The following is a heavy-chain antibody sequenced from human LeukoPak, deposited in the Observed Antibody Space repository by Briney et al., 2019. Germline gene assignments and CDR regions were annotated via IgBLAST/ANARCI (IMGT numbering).Heavy chain of an antibody. D-gene: IGHD3-10*01. V-gene: IGHV4-59*01. CDR1: GDSLTNYY. J-gene: IGHJ4*02. CDR2: IFDNGST. Sequence: SETLSLTCTVSGDSLTNYYWSWIRLPPGKELEWVASIFDNGSTNDNRSLKSRVTISLDTSNNQFSLKVNSVTAADTAVYYCARGGYGSAFDFWGQGTLVTVSS. CDR3: ARGGYGSAFDF.